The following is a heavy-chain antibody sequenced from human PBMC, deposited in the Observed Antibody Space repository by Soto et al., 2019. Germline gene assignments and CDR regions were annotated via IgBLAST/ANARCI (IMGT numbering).Heavy chain of an antibody. D-gene: IGHD3-22*01. V-gene: IGHV3-33*01. Sequence: GGSLRLSCAASGFTFSNSGMHWVRQAPGKGLEWVAVIWYDGSNKYYADSVKGRFTISRDNSKNTLYLQMNSLRAEDTAVYYCARDFYYDSSGSGPWGQGTLVTVSS. CDR2: IWYDGSNK. CDR1: GFTFSNSG. J-gene: IGHJ5*02. CDR3: ARDFYYDSSGSGP.